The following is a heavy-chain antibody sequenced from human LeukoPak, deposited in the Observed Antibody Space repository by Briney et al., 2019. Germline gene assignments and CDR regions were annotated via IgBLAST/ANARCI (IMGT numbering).Heavy chain of an antibody. D-gene: IGHD3-10*01. J-gene: IGHJ6*02. Sequence: PGGSLRLSCAASGFIFSNYRMSWVRQAPGKGLEWVSSISRSSSNIYYADSVKGRVTISRDNAKNSLYLQMNSLRAEDTAVYYCARDNQLLWFGELFPAPLDVWGQGTTVTVSS. V-gene: IGHV3-21*01. CDR1: GFIFSNYR. CDR2: ISRSSSNI. CDR3: ARDNQLLWFGELFPAPLDV.